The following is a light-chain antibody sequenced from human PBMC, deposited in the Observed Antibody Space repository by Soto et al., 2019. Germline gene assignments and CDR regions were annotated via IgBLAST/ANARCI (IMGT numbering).Light chain of an antibody. J-gene: IGKJ4*02. CDR1: QDISNY. Sequence: DIQMTQSPSSLSASVGDRVTITCQASQDISNYLNWYQQKPGKAPKLLIYDASNLETGVPSRFSGSGSGTDFTFTISSLQPEDIATYYCQQYDKLPQFGGGTKVEIK. CDR3: QQYDKLPQ. V-gene: IGKV1-33*01. CDR2: DAS.